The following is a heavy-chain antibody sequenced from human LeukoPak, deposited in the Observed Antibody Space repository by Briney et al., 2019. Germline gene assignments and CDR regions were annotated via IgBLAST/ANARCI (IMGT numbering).Heavy chain of an antibody. CDR3: AKDWPRNFGSP. CDR2: MSDSGGST. CDR1: GFTFSSYA. Sequence: GGSLRLSCAASGFTFSSYAMTWVSQAPGKGLEWVSSMSDSGGSTFYADSVKGRFTISRDNSKNTLYLQMSSLRAEDTAVYFWAKDWPRNFGSPWGQGTLVTVSS. J-gene: IGHJ5*02. V-gene: IGHV3-23*01. D-gene: IGHD1-14*01.